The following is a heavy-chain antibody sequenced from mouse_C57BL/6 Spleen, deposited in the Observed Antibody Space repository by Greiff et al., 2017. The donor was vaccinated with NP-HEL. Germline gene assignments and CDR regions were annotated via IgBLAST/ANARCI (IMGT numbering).Heavy chain of an antibody. Sequence: VKLMESDAELVKPGASVKISCKVSGYTFTDHTIHWMKQRPEQGLEWIGYIYPRDGSTKYNEKFKGKATLTADKSSSTAYMQLNSLTSEDSAVYFCARGGYLVNYAMDYWGQGTSVTVSS. D-gene: IGHD2-2*01. CDR2: IYPRDGST. CDR3: ARGGYLVNYAMDY. V-gene: IGHV1-78*01. J-gene: IGHJ4*01. CDR1: GYTFTDHT.